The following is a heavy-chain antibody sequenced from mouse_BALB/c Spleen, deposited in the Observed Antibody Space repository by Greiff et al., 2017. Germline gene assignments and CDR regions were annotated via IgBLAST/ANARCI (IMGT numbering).Heavy chain of an antibody. D-gene: IGHD4-1*01. Sequence: VQLQQSGTVLARPGASVKMSCKASGYTFTSYWMHWVKQRPGQGLEWIGAIYPGNRDTSYNQKFKGKAKLTAVTSTSTAYMELSSLTNEDSAVYYCTREGLGRWYFDVWGAGTTVTVAS. CDR2: IYPGNRDT. V-gene: IGHV1-5*01. CDR1: GYTFTSYW. CDR3: TREGLGRWYFDV. J-gene: IGHJ1*01.